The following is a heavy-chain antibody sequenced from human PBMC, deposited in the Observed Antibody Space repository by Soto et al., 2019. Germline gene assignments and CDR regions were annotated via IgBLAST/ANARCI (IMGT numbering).Heavy chain of an antibody. J-gene: IGHJ4*02. D-gene: IGHD5-12*01. CDR3: PGYGH. V-gene: IGHV3-53*01. CDR1: GFTVTINY. CDR2: IYTGGTT. Sequence: EVQVVESGGGLIQPGGSLRLSCAVSGFTVTINYMSWVRQAPGKGLEWVSVIYTGGTTFYADSVKGRFTISRDTSRNPLYLQRTGLGGDDTPVFTSPGYGHWGQGTLVTVSS.